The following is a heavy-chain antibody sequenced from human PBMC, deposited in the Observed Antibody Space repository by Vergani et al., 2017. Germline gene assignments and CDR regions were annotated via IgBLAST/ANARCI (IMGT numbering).Heavy chain of an antibody. V-gene: IGHV4-4*02. J-gene: IGHJ4*02. D-gene: IGHD3-22*01. Sequence: QVQLQESGPGLVKPSGTLSLTCAVSGGSISSSNWWSWVRQPPGKGLEWIGEIYHSGSTNYNPSLKSRVTISVDKSKNQFSLKLSSVTAADTAVYYCARERVPDYYDSSGYYRPGFDYWGQGTLVTVSS. CDR2: IYHSGST. CDR3: ARERVPDYYDSSGYYRPGFDY. CDR1: GGSISSSNW.